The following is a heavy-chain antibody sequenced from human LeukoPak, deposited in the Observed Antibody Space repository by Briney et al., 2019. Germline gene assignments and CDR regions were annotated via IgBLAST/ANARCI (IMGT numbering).Heavy chain of an antibody. J-gene: IGHJ3*02. Sequence: GGSLRLSCAASGFTFSSYEMNWVRQAPGKGLEWVSYISSSGSTIYYADSVKGRFTISRDNAKNSLYLQMNSLRAEDTAVYYCARVHQQVALYAFDIWGQGTLVTVSS. CDR2: ISSSGSTI. D-gene: IGHD6-13*01. V-gene: IGHV3-48*03. CDR1: GFTFSSYE. CDR3: ARVHQQVALYAFDI.